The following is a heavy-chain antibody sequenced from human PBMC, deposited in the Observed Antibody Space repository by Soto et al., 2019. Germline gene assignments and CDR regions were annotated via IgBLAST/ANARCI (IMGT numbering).Heavy chain of an antibody. CDR1: SVSNAW. D-gene: IGHD5-18*01. Sequence: SVSNAWMNWVRQAPGKGLEWVGRIKSKTDGGTTDYAAPVKGRFTISRDGSKNTLYLQMNSLKTEDTAVYYCTTLTAMVPPFDYWGQGTLVTVSS. CDR2: IKSKTDGGTT. J-gene: IGHJ4*02. V-gene: IGHV3-15*07. CDR3: TTLTAMVPPFDY.